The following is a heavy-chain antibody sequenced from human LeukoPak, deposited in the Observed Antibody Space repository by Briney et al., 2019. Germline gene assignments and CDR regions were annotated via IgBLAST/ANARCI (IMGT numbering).Heavy chain of an antibody. J-gene: IGHJ4*02. CDR2: ISGSGGST. CDR3: AKFSSSWYPPIDY. V-gene: IGHV3-23*01. D-gene: IGHD6-13*01. CDR1: GLTFSSYA. Sequence: RAGGSLRLSCAASGLTFSSYAMSWVRQAPGKGLEWVSAISGSGGSTYYADSVKGRFTISRDNSKNTLYLQMNSLRAEDTAVYYCAKFSSSWYPPIDYWGQGTLVTVSS.